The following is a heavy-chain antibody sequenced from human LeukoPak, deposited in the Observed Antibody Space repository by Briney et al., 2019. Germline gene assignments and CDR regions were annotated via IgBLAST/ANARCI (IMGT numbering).Heavy chain of an antibody. CDR2: ISSSSSYI. CDR3: ASIITMVRGAPLY. V-gene: IGHV3-21*01. CDR1: GLTFSSYS. J-gene: IGHJ4*02. Sequence: GGSLRLSCAASGLTFSSYSMNWVRQAPGKGLEWVSSISSSSSYIYYADSVKGRFTISRDNAKNSLYLQMNSLRAEDTAVYYCASIITMVRGAPLYWGQGTLVTVSS. D-gene: IGHD3-10*01.